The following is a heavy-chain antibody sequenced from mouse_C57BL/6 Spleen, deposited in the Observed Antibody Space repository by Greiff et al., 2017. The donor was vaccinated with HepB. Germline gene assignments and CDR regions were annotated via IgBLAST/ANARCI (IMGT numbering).Heavy chain of an antibody. Sequence: QVHVKQSGAELVRPGASVKLSCKASGYTFTDYYINWVKQRPGQGLEWIARIYPGSGNTYYNEKFKGKATLTAEKSSSTAYMQLSSLTSEDSAVYFCARFAGFYAMDYWGQGTSVTVSS. D-gene: IGHD4-1*01. V-gene: IGHV1-76*01. CDR2: IYPGSGNT. CDR3: ARFAGFYAMDY. CDR1: GYTFTDYY. J-gene: IGHJ4*01.